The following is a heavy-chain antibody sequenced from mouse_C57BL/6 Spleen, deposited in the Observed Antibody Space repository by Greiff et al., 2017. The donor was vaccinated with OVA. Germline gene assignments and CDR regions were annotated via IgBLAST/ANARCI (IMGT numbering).Heavy chain of an antibody. CDR3: ARDPLVPSTMVTDY. J-gene: IGHJ2*01. D-gene: IGHD2-1*01. Sequence: QVQLKEPGAELVKPGASVKLSCKASGYTFTSYWMHWVKQRPGQGLEWIGMIHPNSGSTNYNEKFKSKATLTVDKSSSTAYMQLSSLTSEDSAVYYCARDPLVPSTMVTDYWGQGTTLTVSS. V-gene: IGHV1-64*01. CDR2: IHPNSGST. CDR1: GYTFTSYW.